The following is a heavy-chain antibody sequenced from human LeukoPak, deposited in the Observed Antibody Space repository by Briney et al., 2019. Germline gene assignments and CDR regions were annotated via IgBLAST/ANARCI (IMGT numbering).Heavy chain of an antibody. J-gene: IGHJ4*02. CDR3: ASAYSSGWFSRYYFDY. CDR2: IYYSGST. D-gene: IGHD6-19*01. Sequence: SETLSLTCTVSGGSISSSSYYWGWIRQPPGKRLEWIGSIYYSGSTYYNPSLKSRVTISVDTSKNQFSLKLSSVTAADTAVYYCASAYSSGWFSRYYFDYWGQGTLVTVSS. CDR1: GGSISSSSYY. V-gene: IGHV4-39*01.